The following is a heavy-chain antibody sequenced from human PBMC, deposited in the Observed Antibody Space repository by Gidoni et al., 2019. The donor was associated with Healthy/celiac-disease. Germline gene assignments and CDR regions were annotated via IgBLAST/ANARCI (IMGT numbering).Heavy chain of an antibody. CDR2: ISSSSSYI. V-gene: IGHV3-21*01. Sequence: EVQLVESGGGLVKPGGSLRLSCAASGFTFSRYSMNWVRQAPGKGLEWVSSISSSSSYIYYADSVKGRFTISRDNAKNSLYLQMNSLRAEDTAVYYCARDPLAVAGSHFDYWGQGTLVTVSS. J-gene: IGHJ4*02. D-gene: IGHD6-19*01. CDR1: GFTFSRYS. CDR3: ARDPLAVAGSHFDY.